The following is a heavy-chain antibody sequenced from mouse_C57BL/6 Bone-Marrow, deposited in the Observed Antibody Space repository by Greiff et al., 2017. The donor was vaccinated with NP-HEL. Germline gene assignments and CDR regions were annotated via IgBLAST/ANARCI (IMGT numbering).Heavy chain of an antibody. V-gene: IGHV1-69*01. CDR2: IDPSDSYT. CDR1: GYTFTSYW. Sequence: QQSCKASGYTFTSYWMHWVKQRPGQGLEWIGEIDPSDSYTNYNQKFKGKSTLTVDKSSSTAYMQLSSLTSEDSAVYYCARDFSFAYWGQGTLVTVSA. J-gene: IGHJ3*01. CDR3: ARDFSFAY.